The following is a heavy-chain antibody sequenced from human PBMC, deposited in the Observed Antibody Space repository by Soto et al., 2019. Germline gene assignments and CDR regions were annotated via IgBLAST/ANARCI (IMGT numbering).Heavy chain of an antibody. V-gene: IGHV4-59*08. CDR2: IYYSGST. D-gene: IGHD3-10*01. J-gene: IGHJ4*02. CDR3: ARHNYGSGSTYFDY. Sequence: QVQLQESGPGLVKPSETLSLTCTVSGGSISSYYWSWIRQPPGKGLEWIGYIYYSGSTNYNPSLSSRVTISVDTSKTQFSLKLNSMTAADTAVYYCARHNYGSGSTYFDYWGQGTPVTVSS. CDR1: GGSISSYY.